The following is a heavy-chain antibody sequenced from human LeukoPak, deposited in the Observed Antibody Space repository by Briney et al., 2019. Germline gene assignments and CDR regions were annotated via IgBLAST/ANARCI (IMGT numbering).Heavy chain of an antibody. J-gene: IGHJ4*02. D-gene: IGHD3-22*01. V-gene: IGHV1-69*04. CDR2: IIPILGIA. CDR3: ARAVDYYDSSGYYSYFDY. CDR1: GGTFSSYA. Sequence: GASVKVSCKASGGTFSSYAISWVRQAPGQGLEWMGRIIPILGIANYAQKFQGRVTITADKSTSTAYMELSSLRSEDTAVYYCARAVDYYDSSGYYSYFDYWGQGTLVTVSS.